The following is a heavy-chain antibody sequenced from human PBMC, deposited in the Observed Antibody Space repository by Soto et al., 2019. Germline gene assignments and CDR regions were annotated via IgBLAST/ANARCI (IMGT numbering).Heavy chain of an antibody. J-gene: IGHJ6*03. CDR3: ARDGMSPAATTYYYYYYMDV. CDR1: GGSISSYY. V-gene: IGHV4-59*01. Sequence: SATLSLTCTVSGGSISSYYWSWIRQPPGKGLEWIGYIYYSGSTNYNPSLKSRVTISVDTSKNQFSLKLSSVTAADTAVYYCARDGMSPAATTYYYYYYMDVWGKGTTVTVSS. CDR2: IYYSGST. D-gene: IGHD2-2*01.